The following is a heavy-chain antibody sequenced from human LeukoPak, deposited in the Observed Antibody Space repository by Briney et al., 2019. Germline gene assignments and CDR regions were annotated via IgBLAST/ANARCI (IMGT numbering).Heavy chain of an antibody. V-gene: IGHV3-7*02. CDR1: GFSFSDSW. Sequence: PGGSLRLSCAASGFSFSDSWMDWVRQAPGKGLEWVANIKRDGSEIYYVDAVKGRFTVSRDNAKNSLYLQMNSLRAEDTAVYYCTRSLDYWGQGILVTVSS. J-gene: IGHJ4*02. D-gene: IGHD2-15*01. CDR3: TRSLDY. CDR2: IKRDGSEI.